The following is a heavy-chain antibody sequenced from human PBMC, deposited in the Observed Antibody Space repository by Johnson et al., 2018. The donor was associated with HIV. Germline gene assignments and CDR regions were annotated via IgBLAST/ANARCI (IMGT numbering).Heavy chain of an antibody. V-gene: IGHV3-30*18. Sequence: QVQLVESGGGVVQPGRSLRLSCTASGFTFSNFAMGWVRQAPGKGLEWVAFISSDGSNKYYADSVKGRFTISRDNSDNTLYLQVNSLGAEDTAVYYCAKASTPTMIVVVISAFDIWGQGTKVTVSS. CDR1: GFTFSNFA. D-gene: IGHD3-22*01. J-gene: IGHJ3*02. CDR2: ISSDGSNK. CDR3: AKASTPTMIVVVISAFDI.